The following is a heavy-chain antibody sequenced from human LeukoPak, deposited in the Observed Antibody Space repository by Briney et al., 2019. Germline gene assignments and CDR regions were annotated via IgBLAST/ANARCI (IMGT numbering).Heavy chain of an antibody. Sequence: GGSLRLSCAASGFTFSSCAMSWVRQAPGKGLEWVGRIKSKTDGGTTDYAAPVKGRFTISRDDSKNTLYLQMNSLKTEDTAVYYCTTDWPPDFWSGPHGMDVWGQGTTVTVSS. CDR1: GFTFSSCA. CDR2: IKSKTDGGTT. CDR3: TTDWPPDFWSGPHGMDV. V-gene: IGHV3-15*01. J-gene: IGHJ6*02. D-gene: IGHD3-3*01.